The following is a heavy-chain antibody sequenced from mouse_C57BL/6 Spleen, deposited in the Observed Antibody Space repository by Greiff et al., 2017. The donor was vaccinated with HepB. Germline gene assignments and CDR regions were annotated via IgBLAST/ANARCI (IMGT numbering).Heavy chain of an antibody. J-gene: IGHJ2*01. CDR2: ISDGGSYT. V-gene: IGHV5-4*03. CDR3: ARAYGHYFDD. Sequence: DVKLVESGGGLVKPGGSLKLSCAASGFTFSSSAMSWVRQTPEKRLEWVATISDGGSYTYYPDNVKGRFTSSRDNAKNNLYLQMSHLKSEDTAMYYCARAYGHYFDDWGQGTTLTVSS. CDR1: GFTFSSSA. D-gene: IGHD1-1*02.